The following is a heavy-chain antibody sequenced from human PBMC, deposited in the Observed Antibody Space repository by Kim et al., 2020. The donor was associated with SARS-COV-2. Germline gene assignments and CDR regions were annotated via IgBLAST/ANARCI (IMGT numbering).Heavy chain of an antibody. J-gene: IGHJ3*02. CDR3: ARLGYLVRYFDWTRPFDI. Sequence: SETLSLTCTVSGGSISSSSYYWGWIRQPPGKGLEWNGNIFYSGSTYYNPSLKSRVTISVDTSKNKFSLKLSSVTAADTAEYYCARLGYLVRYFDWTRPFDIWGQGTMVTVSS. CDR1: GGSISSSSYY. CDR2: IFYSGST. V-gene: IGHV4-39*01. D-gene: IGHD3-9*01.